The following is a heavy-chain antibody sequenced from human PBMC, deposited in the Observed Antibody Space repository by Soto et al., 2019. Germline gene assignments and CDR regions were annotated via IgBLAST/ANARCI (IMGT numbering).Heavy chain of an antibody. CDR3: ASTIFGNYYYGMDV. V-gene: IGHV4-39*01. Sequence: QLQLQESGPGLVKPSETLSLTCTVSGGSISSSSYYWGWIRQPPGKGLEWIGSIYYSGSTYYNPSLKSRVTISVDTSKNQFSLKLSSVTAADTAVYYCASTIFGNYYYGMDVWGQGTTVTVSS. D-gene: IGHD3-3*01. J-gene: IGHJ6*02. CDR1: GGSISSSSYY. CDR2: IYYSGST.